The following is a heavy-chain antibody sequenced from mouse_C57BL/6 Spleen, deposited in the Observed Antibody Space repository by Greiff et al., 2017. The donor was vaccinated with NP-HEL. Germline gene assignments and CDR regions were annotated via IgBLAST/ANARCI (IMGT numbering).Heavy chain of an antibody. CDR1: GYTFTSYD. V-gene: IGHV1-85*01. CDR3: ARGRVTTGGYFDY. Sequence: VKLQQSGPELVKPGASVKLSCKASGYTFTSYDINWVKQRPGQGLEWIGWIYPRDGSTKYNEKFKGQATLTVDTSSSTAYMELHSLTSEDSAVYFCARGRVTTGGYFDYWGKGTTLTVSS. J-gene: IGHJ2*01. D-gene: IGHD2-2*01. CDR2: IYPRDGST.